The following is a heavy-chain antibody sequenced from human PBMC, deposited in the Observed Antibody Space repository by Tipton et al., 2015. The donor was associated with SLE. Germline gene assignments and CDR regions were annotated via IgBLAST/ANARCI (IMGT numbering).Heavy chain of an antibody. J-gene: IGHJ3*02. Sequence: RSLRLSCAASGFTFSNYAMHWVRQAPGKGLEWVAVISYDGSNKFYADSVKGRFTISRDNSKNTLYLQLTSVTPEDTAVYYCARAGTGTAWGTFDIWGPGTMVTVSS. D-gene: IGHD1-14*01. CDR2: ISYDGSNK. CDR1: GFTFSNYA. V-gene: IGHV3-30*04. CDR3: ARAGTGTAWGTFDI.